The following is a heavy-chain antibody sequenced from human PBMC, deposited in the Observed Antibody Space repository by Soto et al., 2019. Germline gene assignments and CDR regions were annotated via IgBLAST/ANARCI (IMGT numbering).Heavy chain of an antibody. CDR3: ARKEITMVRGVIITGSYYYGMDV. D-gene: IGHD3-10*01. CDR2: IIPIFGTA. V-gene: IGHV1-69*13. CDR1: GGTFSSYA. Sequence: ASVKVSCKASGGTFSSYAIGWVRQAPGQGLEWMGGIIPIFGTANYAQKFQGRVTITADESTSTAYMELSSLRSEDTAVYYCARKEITMVRGVIITGSYYYGMDVWGQGTTVTVSS. J-gene: IGHJ6*02.